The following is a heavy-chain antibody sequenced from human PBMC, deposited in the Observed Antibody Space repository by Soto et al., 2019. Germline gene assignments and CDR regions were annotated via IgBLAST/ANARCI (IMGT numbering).Heavy chain of an antibody. CDR2: IIPIFGTA. CDR1: GGTFSSYA. D-gene: IGHD2-2*01. J-gene: IGHJ5*02. Sequence: SVKVSCKASGGTFSSYAISWVRQAPGQGLEWMGGIIPIFGTANYAQKFQGRVTITADESTSTAYMELSSLRSEDTAVYYCALGYCSSTSCRPAGWFDPWGQGTLVTVSS. V-gene: IGHV1-69*13. CDR3: ALGYCSSTSCRPAGWFDP.